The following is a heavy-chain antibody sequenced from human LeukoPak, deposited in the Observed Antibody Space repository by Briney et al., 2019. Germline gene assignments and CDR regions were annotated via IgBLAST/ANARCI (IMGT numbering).Heavy chain of an antibody. CDR2: ISSSGSNI. Sequence: PGGSLRLSCTASGFILTSYGMNWVRQAPGKGLEWVSYISSSGSNIFYADSVKGRFTISRDQAKDSVFLQMNSLRAEDTALYFCARDAVMGATPFYFDSWGQGALVTVSS. CDR3: ARDAVMGATPFYFDS. J-gene: IGHJ4*02. V-gene: IGHV3-21*04. CDR1: GFILTSYG. D-gene: IGHD2-15*01.